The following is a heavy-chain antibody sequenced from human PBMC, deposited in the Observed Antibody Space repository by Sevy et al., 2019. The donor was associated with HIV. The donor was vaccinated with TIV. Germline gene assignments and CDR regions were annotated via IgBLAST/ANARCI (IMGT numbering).Heavy chain of an antibody. CDR3: AILLVPRRVAGTRAYDY. CDR2: ISYDGSSK. Sequence: GGSLRLSCAASEFTFSTYAMNWVRQAPGKGLEWVAGISYDGSSKYYADSVKGRFTISRDNSKNTLYLQMNSLRTEDTAVYYCAILLVPRRVAGTRAYDYWGQGTLVTVSS. CDR1: EFTFSTYA. V-gene: IGHV3-30-3*01. D-gene: IGHD6-19*01. J-gene: IGHJ4*02.